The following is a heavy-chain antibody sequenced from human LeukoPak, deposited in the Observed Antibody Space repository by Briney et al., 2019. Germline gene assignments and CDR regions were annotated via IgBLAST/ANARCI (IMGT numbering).Heavy chain of an antibody. CDR1: GFIFSIYD. CDR2: IGTAGDT. Sequence: GGSLRLSCAASGFIFSIYDMHWVRQATGKGLEWVSAIGTAGDTYYPGSVKGRFTISRENAKNSLYLQMNSLKDEDTAVYYCARDAHIVRGVNPLDYWGQGTLVTVSS. J-gene: IGHJ4*02. D-gene: IGHD3-10*01. CDR3: ARDAHIVRGVNPLDY. V-gene: IGHV3-13*04.